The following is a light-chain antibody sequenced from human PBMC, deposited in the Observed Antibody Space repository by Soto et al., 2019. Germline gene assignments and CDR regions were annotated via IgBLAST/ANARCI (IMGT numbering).Light chain of an antibody. CDR2: GAY. CDR3: QQYSESPLIP. Sequence: EIVLTQSPGTMSLSPGESATLSCRASQCVNSSFLAWFQQKPGQAPRLVIYGAYRRASGIPYRFSGSGSGTDFTLTNRRLEPEDFAVYFCQQYSESPLIPFGQGTRREI. J-gene: IGKJ5*01. CDR1: QCVNSSF. V-gene: IGKV3-20*01.